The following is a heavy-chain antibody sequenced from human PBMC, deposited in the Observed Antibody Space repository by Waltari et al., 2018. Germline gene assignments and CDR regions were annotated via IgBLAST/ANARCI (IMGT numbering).Heavy chain of an antibody. Sequence: QVQLQQWGAGLLKPSETLSLTCAVYGGSFSGYYWSWLRQPPGKGLEWIGEINHRGSTNHHPPLKRRVPISVDPPTTQFSLTLSSVTAPATAVHYWARGRGRSDCWGQGPLVTVSS. J-gene: IGHJ4*02. CDR2: INHRGST. V-gene: IGHV4-34*01. CDR1: GGSFSGYY. CDR3: ARGRGRSDC.